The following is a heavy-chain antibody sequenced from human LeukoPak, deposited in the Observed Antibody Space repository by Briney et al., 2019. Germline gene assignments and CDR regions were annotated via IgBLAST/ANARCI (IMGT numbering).Heavy chain of an antibody. CDR1: RYTYSGDY. CDR3: ARGQWFGDHLQIYYYYGMDV. V-gene: IGHV1-2*02. J-gene: IGHJ6*02. CDR2: INPNSGGT. Sequence: ASVNFSCEPDRYTYSGDYMHWRRQAPGQRLKKMGWINPNSGGTNYAQKFQGRVTMTRDTSISTAYMELSRLRSDDTAVYYCARGQWFGDHLQIYYYYGMDVWGQGTTVTVSS. D-gene: IGHD3-10*01.